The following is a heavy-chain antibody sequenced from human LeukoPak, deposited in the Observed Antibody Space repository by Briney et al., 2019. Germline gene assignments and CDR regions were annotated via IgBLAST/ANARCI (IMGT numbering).Heavy chain of an antibody. D-gene: IGHD3-10*01. Sequence: GESLKISCKGSGDSFSSYWIGWVRQMPGKGLEWMGIIYPGDSDTRYSPSFQGQVTIAADKSISTAYLQWSSLKASDTAMYYCARTTYYYGSGRPTNWFDPWGQGTWVTVSS. CDR1: GDSFSSYW. CDR2: IYPGDSDT. CDR3: ARTTYYYGSGRPTNWFDP. V-gene: IGHV5-51*01. J-gene: IGHJ5*02.